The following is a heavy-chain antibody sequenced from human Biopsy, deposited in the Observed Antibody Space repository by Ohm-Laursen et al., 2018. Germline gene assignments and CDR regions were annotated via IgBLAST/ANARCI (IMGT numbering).Heavy chain of an antibody. CDR3: ARDSGILNYGNFKYYHYYGMDV. D-gene: IGHD4-11*01. CDR2: IYYSVMT. Sequence: GTLSLTCTASGDSVTKYYWSWTRQPPGKGLEWIGHIYYSVMTNYNPSLQSRVSISVDTSRNQVSLTLSSVTAADTAVYYCARDSGILNYGNFKYYHYYGMDVWGQGTKVTVSS. CDR1: GDSVTKYY. J-gene: IGHJ6*02. V-gene: IGHV4-59*02.